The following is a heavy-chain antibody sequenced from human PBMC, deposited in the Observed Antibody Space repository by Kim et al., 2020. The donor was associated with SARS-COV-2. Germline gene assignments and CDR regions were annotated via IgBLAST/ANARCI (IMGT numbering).Heavy chain of an antibody. D-gene: IGHD3-22*01. CDR2: ISSSSSYT. V-gene: IGHV3-11*05. J-gene: IGHJ4*02. CDR1: GFTFSDYY. Sequence: GGSLRLSCAASGFTFSDYYMSWIRQAPGKGLEWVSYISSSSSYTNYADSVKGRFTISRDNAKNSLYLQMNNLRAEDTAVYYCARERWGDYYDSSGYPYPDYWGQGTLVTVSS. CDR3: ARERWGDYYDSSGYPYPDY.